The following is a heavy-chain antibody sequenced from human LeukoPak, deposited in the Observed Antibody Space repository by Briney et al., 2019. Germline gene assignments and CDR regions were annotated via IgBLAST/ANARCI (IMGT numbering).Heavy chain of an antibody. D-gene: IGHD2-2*01. J-gene: IGHJ4*02. CDR2: IYYSGST. CDR3: ARGDIVEVPAATFNFDY. V-gene: IGHV4-59*01. CDR1: GGSISSYY. Sequence: SETLSLTCTVSGGSISSYYWSWIRQPPGKGLEWIGYIYYSGSTNYNPSLKSRVTISVDTSKNQSSLKLSSVTAADTAVYYCARGDIVEVPAATFNFDYWGQGTLVTVSS.